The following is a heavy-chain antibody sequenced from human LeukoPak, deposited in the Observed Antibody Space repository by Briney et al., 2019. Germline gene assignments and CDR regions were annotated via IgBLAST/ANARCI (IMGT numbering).Heavy chain of an antibody. Sequence: KASETLSLTCAVSGGSISSADFYWSWIRQHPGKGLEWIGFIYYSGSAYYNPSLNSRVSMSIDTSKNQFSLTLSSVTAADTAVYYCARGSDFFDYWGQGTLVTVSS. CDR3: ARGSDFFDY. J-gene: IGHJ4*02. CDR2: IYYSGSA. V-gene: IGHV4-31*11. CDR1: GGSISSADFY.